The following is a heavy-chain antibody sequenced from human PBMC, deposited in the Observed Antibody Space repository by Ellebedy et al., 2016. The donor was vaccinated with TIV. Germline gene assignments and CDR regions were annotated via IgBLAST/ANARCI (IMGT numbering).Heavy chain of an antibody. J-gene: IGHJ4*02. CDR3: AAKGGTTLNFDY. V-gene: IGHV3-23*01. CDR2: IDSIRGGT. Sequence: GGSLRLXXAASGFTFSNYGMSWVRQAPDKGLEWVSGIDSIRGGTYYADSVKGRFTISRDNSKNTLYLQMNSLRAEDTAVYYCAAKGGTTLNFDYWGLGTLVTVSS. CDR1: GFTFSNYG. D-gene: IGHD1-7*01.